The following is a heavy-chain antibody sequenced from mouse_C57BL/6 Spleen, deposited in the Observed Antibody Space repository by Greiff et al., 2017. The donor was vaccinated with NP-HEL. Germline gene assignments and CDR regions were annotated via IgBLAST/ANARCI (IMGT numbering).Heavy chain of an antibody. Sequence: VKVVESGAELVKPGASVKISCKASGYAFSSYWMNWVKQRPGKGLEWIGQIYPGDGDTNYNGKFKGKATLTADKSSSTAYMQLSSLTSEDSAVYFCARTYYDSLGYLDYWGQGTTLTVSS. CDR3: ARTYYDSLGYLDY. CDR2: IYPGDGDT. J-gene: IGHJ2*01. D-gene: IGHD1-1*01. V-gene: IGHV1-80*01. CDR1: GYAFSSYW.